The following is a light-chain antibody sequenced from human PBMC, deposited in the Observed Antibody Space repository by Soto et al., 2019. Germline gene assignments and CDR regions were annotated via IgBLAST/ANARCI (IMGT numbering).Light chain of an antibody. CDR2: STN. CDR3: ALYMGSGIWV. Sequence: QAVATQEPSYSVSPGRTVTLTCGLSSGSVSTSYYPSWYQQTPGQAPRTLIYSTNTRSSGVPDRFSGSILGNKAALTITGAQADDETDYYCALYMGSGIWVFGGGTKLTFL. CDR1: SGSVSTSYY. V-gene: IGLV8-61*01. J-gene: IGLJ3*02.